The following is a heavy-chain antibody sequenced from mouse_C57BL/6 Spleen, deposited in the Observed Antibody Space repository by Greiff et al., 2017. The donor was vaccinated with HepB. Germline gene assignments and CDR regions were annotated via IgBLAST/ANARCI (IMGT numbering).Heavy chain of an antibody. CDR1: GYTFTSYW. Sequence: VQLQQSGTVLARPGASVKMSCKTSGYTFTSYWMHWVKQRPGQGLEWIGAIYPGNSDTSYNQKFKGKAKLTAVTSASTAYMELSSLTNEDSAVYYCTRKDWDERFAYWGQGTLVTVSA. V-gene: IGHV1-5*01. CDR2: IYPGNSDT. D-gene: IGHD4-1*01. CDR3: TRKDWDERFAY. J-gene: IGHJ3*01.